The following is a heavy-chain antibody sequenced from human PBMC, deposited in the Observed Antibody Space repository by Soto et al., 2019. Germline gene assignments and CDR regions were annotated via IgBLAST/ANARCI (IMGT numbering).Heavy chain of an antibody. CDR3: ASRETGTSVDY. CDR1: GGSFTSNNW. CDR2: IYRTGST. D-gene: IGHD1-7*01. V-gene: IGHV4-4*02. Sequence: TLSLTCAVSGGSFTSNNWWTWVRQPPGQGLEWIGEIYRTGSTNYNPSLKSRVTISLDKSENQFSLKVTSLTAADTAVYYCASRETGTSVDYWGQGTLVTVSS. J-gene: IGHJ4*02.